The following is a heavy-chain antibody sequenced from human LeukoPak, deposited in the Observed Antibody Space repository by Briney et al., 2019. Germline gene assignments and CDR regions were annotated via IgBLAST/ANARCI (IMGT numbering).Heavy chain of an antibody. CDR1: GYTFTSYG. D-gene: IGHD3-10*01. Sequence: ASVKVSCKASGYTFTSYGISWVRQAPGQGLEWMGWISAYNGNTNYAQKLQGRVTMTTDTSTSTAYMELRSLRSDDTAVYYCARGVYGSGSYYDVGGFYYYYMDVWGKGTTVTISS. V-gene: IGHV1-18*01. CDR3: ARGVYGSGSYYDVGGFYYYYMDV. CDR2: ISAYNGNT. J-gene: IGHJ6*03.